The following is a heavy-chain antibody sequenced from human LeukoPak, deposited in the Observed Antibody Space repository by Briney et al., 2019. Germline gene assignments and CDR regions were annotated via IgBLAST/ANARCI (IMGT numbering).Heavy chain of an antibody. CDR1: GYTLTELS. Sequence: ASVKVSCKVSGYTLTELSMHWVRQAPGKGLEWMGGFDPEDGETIYAQKFQGRVTMTEDTSTDTAYMELSSLRSEDTAVYYCATGTQIYGDYTTKGSLYGMDVWGQGTTVTVSS. CDR2: FDPEDGET. D-gene: IGHD4-17*01. CDR3: ATGTQIYGDYTTKGSLYGMDV. V-gene: IGHV1-24*01. J-gene: IGHJ6*02.